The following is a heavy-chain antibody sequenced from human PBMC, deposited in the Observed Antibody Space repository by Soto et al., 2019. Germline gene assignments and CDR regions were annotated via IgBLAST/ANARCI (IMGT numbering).Heavy chain of an antibody. CDR2: IIPIFGTA. V-gene: IGHV1-69*13. D-gene: IGHD6-13*01. CDR3: ARGDSSSWYFDY. J-gene: IGHJ4*02. Sequence: ASVKVSCKASGGTFSSYAISWVRQAPGQGLEWMGGIIPIFGTANYAQKFQGRVTITADESTSTAYMELSSLRSEDTAVYYCARGDSSSWYFDYWGQGTLVTVSS. CDR1: GGTFSSYA.